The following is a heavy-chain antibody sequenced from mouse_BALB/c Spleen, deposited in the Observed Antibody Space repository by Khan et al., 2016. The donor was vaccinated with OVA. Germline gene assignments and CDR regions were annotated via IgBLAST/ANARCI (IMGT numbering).Heavy chain of an antibody. D-gene: IGHD3-1*01. CDR1: GYSITSGYY. CDR3: ARAARCFDY. V-gene: IGHV3-6*02. CDR2: ITSGGSF. Sequence: EVKLLESGPGLVKPSQSLSLTCSVTGYSITSGYYWNWIRQFPGNKLEWMGYITSGGSFNYNPSLKNRISITRDTSNNQFFLKLNSVTPVNTATYSCARAARCFDYWGQGTLVTVSA. J-gene: IGHJ3*01.